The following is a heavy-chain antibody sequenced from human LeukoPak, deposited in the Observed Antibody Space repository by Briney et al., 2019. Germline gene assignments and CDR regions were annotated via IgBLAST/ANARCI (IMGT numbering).Heavy chain of an antibody. V-gene: IGHV4-59*01. Sequence: PSETLSLTCTVSGVSIRRYFWSWIRQPPGKGLEWIGHTYYGGGTNYNPSLQSRVTISVDTSKSQLSLRLRSVTAADTAVYYCARVGWATTVFGDFDGPADWFDPWGQGTLVTVSS. CDR3: ARVGWATTVFGDFDGPADWFDP. CDR2: TYYGGGT. CDR1: GVSIRRYF. D-gene: IGHD3-10*02. J-gene: IGHJ5*02.